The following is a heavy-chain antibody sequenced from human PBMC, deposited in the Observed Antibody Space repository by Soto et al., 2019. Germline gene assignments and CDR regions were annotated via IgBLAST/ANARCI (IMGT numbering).Heavy chain of an antibody. V-gene: IGHV1-18*01. CDR3: AGGGTPIDY. Sequence: QVQLVQSGAEVKKPGASVKVSCKTSGYTFTNFGLSWVRQAPGQGLEWMGWISAYNGNTNDAQNIQGRVTITTDTSASTADMALRSLRSDGTAVYYCAGGGTPIDYWGQGTLVTVSS. CDR1: GYTFTNFG. J-gene: IGHJ4*02. D-gene: IGHD2-15*01. CDR2: ISAYNGNT.